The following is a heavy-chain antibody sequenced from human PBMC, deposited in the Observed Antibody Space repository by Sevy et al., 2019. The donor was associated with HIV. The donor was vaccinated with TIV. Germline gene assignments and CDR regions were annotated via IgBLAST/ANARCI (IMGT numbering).Heavy chain of an antibody. Sequence: GGSLRLSCAASGFTFSSYAMHWVRQAPGKGLEWVAVISYDGSNKYYADSVKGRFTISRDNSKNTLYLQMNSLRAEDTAVYYCARSSSSWPDYYYYYGMDVWGQGTTVTVSS. V-gene: IGHV3-30-3*01. CDR1: GFTFSSYA. CDR2: ISYDGSNK. J-gene: IGHJ6*02. CDR3: ARSSSSWPDYYYYYGMDV. D-gene: IGHD6-13*01.